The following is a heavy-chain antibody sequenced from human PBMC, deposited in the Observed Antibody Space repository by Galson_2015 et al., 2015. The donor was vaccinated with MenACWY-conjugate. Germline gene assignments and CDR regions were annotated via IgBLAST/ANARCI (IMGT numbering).Heavy chain of an antibody. D-gene: IGHD3-10*01. J-gene: IGHJ4*02. V-gene: IGHV3-74*03. Sequence: SLRLSCAASKFIFSIYGFHWVRQPPGKGLVWVSRINGAGSRAEYADSVEGRFTISRDNAKNTLFLQMNSLRVEDTGVYYCARIWFGEVLEVDGWGQGTLVTVSS. CDR1: KFIFSIYG. CDR3: ARIWFGEVLEVDG. CDR2: INGAGSRA.